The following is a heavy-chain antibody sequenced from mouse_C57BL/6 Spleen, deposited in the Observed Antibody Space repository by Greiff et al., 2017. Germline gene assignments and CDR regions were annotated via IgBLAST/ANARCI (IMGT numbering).Heavy chain of an antibody. D-gene: IGHD1-1*01. CDR2: INPNNGGT. CDR1: GYTFTDYY. CDR3: AREEDGSRDY. Sequence: EVQLQQSGPELVKPGASVKISCKASGYTFTDYYMNWVKQSHGKSLEWIGDINPNNGGTSYNQKFKGKATLTVDKSSSTAYMELRSLTSEDSAVYYCAREEDGSRDYWGQGTTLTVSS. V-gene: IGHV1-26*01. J-gene: IGHJ2*01.